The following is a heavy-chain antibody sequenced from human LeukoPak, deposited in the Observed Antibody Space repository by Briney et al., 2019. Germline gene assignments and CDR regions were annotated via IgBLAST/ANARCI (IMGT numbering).Heavy chain of an antibody. D-gene: IGHD3-3*01. CDR1: GYTFTSYA. V-gene: IGHV1-18*01. Sequence: ASVKVSCKASGYTFTSYAMNWVRQAPGQGLEWMGWISAYNGNTNYAQKLQGRVTMTTDTSTSTAYMELRSLRSDDTAVYYCARELERSVAFDIWGQGTMVTVSS. CDR3: ARELERSVAFDI. J-gene: IGHJ3*02. CDR2: ISAYNGNT.